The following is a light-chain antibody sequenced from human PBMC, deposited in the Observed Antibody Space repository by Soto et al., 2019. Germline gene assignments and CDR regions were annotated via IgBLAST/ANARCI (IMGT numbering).Light chain of an antibody. CDR3: QQYNSYSPFT. CDR2: KAS. J-gene: IGKJ2*01. Sequence: DIQMTQSPSTLSASVGDRVTITCRASQSINSWLAWYQQKPGKAPKLLIYKASSLESGVPSRFSGSGSGTELTLTISSLQPDDFATYYGQQYNSYSPFTFGQGTKLEIK. V-gene: IGKV1-5*03. CDR1: QSINSW.